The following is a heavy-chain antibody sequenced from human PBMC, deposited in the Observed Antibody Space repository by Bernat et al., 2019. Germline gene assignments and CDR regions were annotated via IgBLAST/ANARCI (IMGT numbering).Heavy chain of an antibody. CDR1: GGSISSGDYY. Sequence: QVQLQESGPGLVKPSQTLSLTCTVSGGSISSGDYYWSWIRQPPGKGLEWIGYIYYSGSTYYNPSLKSRVTISVDTSKNQFSLKLSSVTAADTAVYYCARAGKLVYGDSGWFDPWGQGTLVTVSS. CDR2: IYYSGST. CDR3: ARAGKLVYGDSGWFDP. J-gene: IGHJ5*02. D-gene: IGHD3-10*02. V-gene: IGHV4-30-4*01.